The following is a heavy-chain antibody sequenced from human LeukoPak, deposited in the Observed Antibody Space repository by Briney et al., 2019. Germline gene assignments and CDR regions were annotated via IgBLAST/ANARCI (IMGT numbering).Heavy chain of an antibody. V-gene: IGHV3-7*01. D-gene: IGHD2-15*01. CDR1: GFNYGTYW. J-gene: IGHJ4*02. Sequence: GGSLRLSCTAAGFNYGTYWMSWVRQSPEKGLEFVANIKYDDTVKNYVDSVKGRFTISRDNPSNSVYLQMDSLRPEDTALYYCARDPDSSAFDYWGQGAQVTVSS. CDR2: IKYDDTVK. CDR3: ARDPDSSAFDY.